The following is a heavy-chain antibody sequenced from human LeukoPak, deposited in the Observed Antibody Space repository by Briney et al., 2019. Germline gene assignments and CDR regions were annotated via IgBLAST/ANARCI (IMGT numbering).Heavy chain of an antibody. D-gene: IGHD6-6*01. CDR2: ISSSSSYI. V-gene: IGHV3-21*01. CDR1: GFTFSSYS. Sequence: GGSLRLSCAASGFTFSSYSMNWVRQAPGKGLEWVSSISSSSSYIYYADSVKGRFTISRDNAKNSLYLQMNSLRAEDTAVYYCARGGGIAARLFDYWGQGTLVTVSS. CDR3: ARGGGIAARLFDY. J-gene: IGHJ4*02.